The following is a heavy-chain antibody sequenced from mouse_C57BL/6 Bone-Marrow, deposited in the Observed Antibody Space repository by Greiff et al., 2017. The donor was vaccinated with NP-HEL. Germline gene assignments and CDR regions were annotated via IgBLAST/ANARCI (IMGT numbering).Heavy chain of an antibody. CDR3: ATTGTKPYWYFDV. CDR2: IHPSDSDT. V-gene: IGHV1-74*01. CDR1: GFNIKDDY. Sequence: QVQLKQSGAELVRPGASVKLSCTASGFNIKDDYMHWVKQRPGQGLEWIGRIHPSDSDTNYIQKFKGKAKLTVDKSSSTAYMQLSSLTSEDSAVYYCATTGTKPYWYFDVWGTGTTVTVSS. D-gene: IGHD4-1*01. J-gene: IGHJ1*03.